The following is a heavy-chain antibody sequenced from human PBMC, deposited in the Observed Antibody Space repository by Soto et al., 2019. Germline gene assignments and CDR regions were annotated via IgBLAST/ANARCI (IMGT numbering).Heavy chain of an antibody. CDR2: IYPGDSDT. CDR3: ARRYYDGSGYYYWGC. J-gene: IGHJ4*02. D-gene: IGHD3-22*01. V-gene: IGHV5-51*01. CDR1: GYSFTNYW. Sequence: PGESLKISCKGSGYSFTNYWIGWVRQMPGKGLEWMGIIYPGDSDTRYSPSFQGQVTISADRSISTAYLQWSSLKASDTAMYYCARRYYDGSGYYYWGCWGQGTLVTVSS.